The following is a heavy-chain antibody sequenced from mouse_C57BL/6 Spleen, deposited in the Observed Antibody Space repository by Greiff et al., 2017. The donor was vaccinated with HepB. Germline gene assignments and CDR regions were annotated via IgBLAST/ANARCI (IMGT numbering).Heavy chain of an antibody. CDR2: IDPGSGST. CDR3: ASFYYDYDVSFDY. V-gene: IGHV1-55*01. D-gene: IGHD2-4*01. CDR1: GYTFTSYW. J-gene: IGHJ2*01. Sequence: QVQLQQSGAELVKPGASVKMSCKASGYTFTSYWITWVKQRPGQGLEWIGDIDPGSGSTNYNEKFKSKATLTVDTSSSTAYMQLSSLTSEDSAVYYCASFYYDYDVSFDYWGQGTTLTVSS.